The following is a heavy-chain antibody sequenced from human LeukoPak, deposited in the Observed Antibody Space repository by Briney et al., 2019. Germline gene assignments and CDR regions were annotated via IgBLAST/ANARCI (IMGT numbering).Heavy chain of an antibody. CDR2: ISSTSITM. V-gene: IGHV3-48*01. Sequence: GGSLRLSCAASGFTFNINNMNWVRQAPGKGLEWVSYISSTSITMYYADSVKGRFTISRDNAKNSLYLQMNSLRADDTAVYYCARETILAVAGDFWGLGTLVTVSS. J-gene: IGHJ4*02. CDR3: ARETILAVAGDF. CDR1: GFTFNINN. D-gene: IGHD6-19*01.